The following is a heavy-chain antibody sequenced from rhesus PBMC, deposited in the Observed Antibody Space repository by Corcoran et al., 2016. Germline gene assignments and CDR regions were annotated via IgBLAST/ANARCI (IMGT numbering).Heavy chain of an antibody. CDR1: GGSISRTY. J-gene: IGHJ2*01. CDR2: ISGRGGSN. Sequence: QVQLQESGPGLVKPSETLSLTCAVSGGSISRTYWSWIRPPPGQGLEWIGRISGRGGSNHYNPARKSRVTISTDTSKNKFSRKLSSVTAADTAVYYCARATYSGYSYVDWYFDLWGPGTPITISS. CDR3: ARATYSGYSYVDWYFDL. V-gene: IGHV4-173*01. D-gene: IGHD5-24*01.